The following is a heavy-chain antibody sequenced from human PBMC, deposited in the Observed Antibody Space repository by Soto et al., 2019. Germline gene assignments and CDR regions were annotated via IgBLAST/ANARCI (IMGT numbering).Heavy chain of an antibody. CDR1: GYSISTVY. J-gene: IGHJ4*02. D-gene: IGHD3-10*01. Sequence: ETLSLTCPVSGYSISTVYWTWFRQPPGKVLEWIGYIYYTGSTNHNPSLKIRVTMSVDTSKKQFSLKVSSVTAADTAVYYCARQRGNYFDYWGQGTLVTVS. CDR2: IYYTGST. V-gene: IGHV4-59*01. CDR3: ARQRGNYFDY.